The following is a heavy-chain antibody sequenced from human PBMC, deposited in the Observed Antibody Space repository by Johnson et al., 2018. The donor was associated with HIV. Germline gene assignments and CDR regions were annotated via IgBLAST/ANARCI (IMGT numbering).Heavy chain of an antibody. CDR1: GFTFSDHA. CDR3: ATDPYYYDSSGYSPAFDI. D-gene: IGHD3-22*01. CDR2: MSGSGGST. J-gene: IGHJ3*02. V-gene: IGHV3-23*04. Sequence: VQLVESGGGLVQPGGSLRLSCAGSGFTFSDHAMGWVRQAPGKGLEWVSSMSGSGGSTYYADSVKGRFTISRDNSKNTLYLQMNSLRAEDTAVYYCATDPYYYDSSGYSPAFDIWGQGTMVTVSS.